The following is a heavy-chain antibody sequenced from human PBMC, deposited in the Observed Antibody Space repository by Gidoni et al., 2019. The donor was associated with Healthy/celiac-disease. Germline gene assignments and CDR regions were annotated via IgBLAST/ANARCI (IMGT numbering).Heavy chain of an antibody. CDR3: AKEGIRGFDL. J-gene: IGHJ2*01. D-gene: IGHD3-10*01. V-gene: IGHV3-23*01. CDR1: GFTFSSYA. Sequence: EVQLLASGGGLLQPGWSLSLSCAASGFTFSSYAMSWVRQAPGKGLEWVSAISGSGGSTYYADSVKGRFTISRDNTKNTLYLQMNSLRAEDTAVYYCAKEGIRGFDLWGRGTLVTVSS. CDR2: ISGSGGST.